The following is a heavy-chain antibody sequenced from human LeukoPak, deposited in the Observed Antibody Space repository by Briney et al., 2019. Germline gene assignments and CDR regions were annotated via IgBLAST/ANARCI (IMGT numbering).Heavy chain of an antibody. CDR3: ATLGNHCSGGSCYGFLYYYYYYGMDV. D-gene: IGHD2-15*01. V-gene: IGHV3-30*04. CDR1: GFTFSNYA. J-gene: IGHJ6*02. CDR2: ISNDGSYK. Sequence: PGGSLRLSCAASGFTFSNYAMHWVRQAPGKGLEWVAVISNDGSYKYCADSVKGRFTISRDNAKNSLYLQMNSLRAEDTAVYYCATLGNHCSGGSCYGFLYYYYYYGMDVWGQGTTVTVSS.